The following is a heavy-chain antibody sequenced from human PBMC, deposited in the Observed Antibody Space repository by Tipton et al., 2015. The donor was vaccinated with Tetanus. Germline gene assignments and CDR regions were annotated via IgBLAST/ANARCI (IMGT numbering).Heavy chain of an antibody. CDR3: AREADCSGGSCFSGDFDN. J-gene: IGHJ4*02. V-gene: IGHV3-33*01. CDR2: SWYEGTDK. Sequence: SLRLSCAASGFIFSSYGIHWVRQAPGKGLEWVAVSWYEGTDKYYADSVKGRFTISRDNSKNTLYLQMNSLRAEDTAVYYCAREADCSGGSCFSGDFDNWGQGTQVTVSS. CDR1: GFIFSSYG. D-gene: IGHD2-15*01.